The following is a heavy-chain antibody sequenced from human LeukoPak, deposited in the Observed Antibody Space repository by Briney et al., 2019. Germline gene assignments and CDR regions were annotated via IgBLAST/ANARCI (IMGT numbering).Heavy chain of an antibody. J-gene: IGHJ6*02. CDR1: GGSIGSSSYY. CDR2: LYYTGNT. CDR3: ARGSGLGLDV. Sequence: SETLSLTCTVSGGSIGSSSYYWGWIRQPPGKVLEWIGNLYYTGNTHYKSSLKSRLTISVDTSRNQFSLKLSSMTAADTAVYYCARGSGLGLDVWGQGTTVTVSS. V-gene: IGHV4-39*01. D-gene: IGHD6-25*01.